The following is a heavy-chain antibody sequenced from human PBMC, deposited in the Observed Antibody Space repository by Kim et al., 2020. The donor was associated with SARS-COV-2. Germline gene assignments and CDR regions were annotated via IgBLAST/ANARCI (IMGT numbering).Heavy chain of an antibody. CDR3: ARTDTHGDYFYYYYGLDV. J-gene: IGHJ6*02. D-gene: IGHD4-17*01. CDR1: GFMFSDYY. Sequence: GGSLRLSCAASGFMFSDYYMTWTRQAPGKGLEWVSYISDSSSYTKYADSVKGRFTISRDNAKNSLYLQMNSLRVEDTAVYYCARTDTHGDYFYYYYGLDVWGQGTTVTVSS. CDR2: ISDSSSYT. V-gene: IGHV3-11*06.